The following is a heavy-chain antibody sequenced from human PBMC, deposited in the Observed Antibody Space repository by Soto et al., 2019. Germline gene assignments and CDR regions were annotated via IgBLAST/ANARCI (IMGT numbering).Heavy chain of an antibody. Sequence: QVQLVQSGAEVKKPGASVKVSCKASGYTFTNYYKHWLRQAPGQGLEWMGMINPSGGTTSYAQNIQVRVTMTSDTSTSTVYMELRSLRSEDTAVYYCAKSRIVATTPEDYWGQGTLVTVSS. CDR2: INPSGGTT. V-gene: IGHV1-46*03. J-gene: IGHJ4*02. CDR3: AKSRIVATTPEDY. CDR1: GYTFTNYY. D-gene: IGHD5-12*01.